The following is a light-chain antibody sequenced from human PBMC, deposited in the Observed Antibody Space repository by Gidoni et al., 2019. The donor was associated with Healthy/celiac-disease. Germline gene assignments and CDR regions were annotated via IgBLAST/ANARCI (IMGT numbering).Light chain of an antibody. V-gene: IGLV3-25*03. Sequence: SYELTQPPSVSVSPGQTARITCSGDALPNQYAYWYQQKPGQAPVLVIDKDSERPSGIPERFSGSRSGTTVTLTISGVQAEDEADYYCQSADSSGTVVFGGGTKLTVL. J-gene: IGLJ2*01. CDR2: KDS. CDR1: ALPNQY. CDR3: QSADSSGTVV.